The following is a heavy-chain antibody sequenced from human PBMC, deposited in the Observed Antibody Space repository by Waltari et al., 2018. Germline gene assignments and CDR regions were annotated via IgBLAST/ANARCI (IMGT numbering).Heavy chain of an antibody. D-gene: IGHD6-19*01. CDR1: GGSINNYY. V-gene: IGHV4-59*08. Sequence: QVQLQESGPGLVKPSETLSLTCTVSGGSINNYYWSWIRQPPGKGLEWIGYIYYSGNTIYHPSLESRVTMSADTSKNQFSLKLSSVTAADTAVYYCARGMSSVWYGPFDYWGQGTLVTVSS. CDR3: ARGMSSVWYGPFDY. J-gene: IGHJ4*02. CDR2: IYYSGNT.